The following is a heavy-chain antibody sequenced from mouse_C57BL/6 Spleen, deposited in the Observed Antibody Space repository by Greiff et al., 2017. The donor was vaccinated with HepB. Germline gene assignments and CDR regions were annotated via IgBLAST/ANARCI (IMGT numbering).Heavy chain of an antibody. V-gene: IGHV3-6*01. Sequence: EVQLQESGPGLVKPSPSLSLTCSVTGYSITSGYYWTWIRQFPGNQLEWMGYISYDGSNNYNPSLNNRISITRDTSKNQFFLKLNSVTTEDTATYDCARGSYDSPFDYWGQGTTLTVSS. CDR3: ARGSYDSPFDY. CDR2: ISYDGSN. CDR1: GYSITSGYY. D-gene: IGHD1-1*01. J-gene: IGHJ2*01.